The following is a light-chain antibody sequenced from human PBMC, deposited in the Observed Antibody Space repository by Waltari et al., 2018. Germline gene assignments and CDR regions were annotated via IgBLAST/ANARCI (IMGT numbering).Light chain of an antibody. V-gene: IGKV1-39*01. CDR3: QQSYSAPRT. CDR2: SAS. J-gene: IGKJ1*01. CDR1: QTIFIY. Sequence: DIQMPQSPSSLSASVGDRGTITCRASQTIFIYLNWFQQTPGKAPELLIFSASALQSGVPSRFSGSGSGTNFTLTISSLRPEDFATYYCQQSYSAPRTFGQGTKVDFK.